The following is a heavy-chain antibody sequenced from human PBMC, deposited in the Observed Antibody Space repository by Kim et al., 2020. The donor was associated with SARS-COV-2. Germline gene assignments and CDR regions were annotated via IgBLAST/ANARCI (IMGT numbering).Heavy chain of an antibody. D-gene: IGHD2-21*01. CDR3: AKMVIMDGYNYFYYYAMDV. CDR2: ISGGALNK. CDR1: GFTFDTYA. J-gene: IGHJ6*02. V-gene: IGHV3-23*01. Sequence: GGSLRLSWVASGFTFDTYAMSWVRQAPGKGLEWVSVISGGALNKFYADSVRGRFTISRDNSKSTLYLQMNSLRDEDTALYYCAKMVIMDGYNYFYYYAMDVWGQGTTVTVSS.